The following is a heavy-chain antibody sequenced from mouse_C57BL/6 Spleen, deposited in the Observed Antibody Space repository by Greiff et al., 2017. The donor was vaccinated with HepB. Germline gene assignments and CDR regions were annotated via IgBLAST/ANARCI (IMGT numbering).Heavy chain of an antibody. D-gene: IGHD2-5*01. CDR2: IYPGDGDT. Sequence: QVQLQQSGAELVKPGASVKISCKASGYAFSSYWMNWVKQRPGKGLEWIGQIYPGDGDTNYNGKFKGKATLTADKSSSTAYRQLSRLTSEDSAVYFWARGESYYRNPDLAYWGQGTLVTVSA. CDR1: GYAFSSYW. V-gene: IGHV1-80*01. CDR3: ARGESYYRNPDLAY. J-gene: IGHJ3*01.